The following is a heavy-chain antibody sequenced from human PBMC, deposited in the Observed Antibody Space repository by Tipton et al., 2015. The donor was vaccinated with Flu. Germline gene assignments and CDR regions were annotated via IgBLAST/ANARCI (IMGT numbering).Heavy chain of an antibody. CDR2: IHPGDSET. Sequence: QLVQSGAEVKKPGESLKISCKGSGYSFTSYWIGWVRQMPGKGLEWMAIIHPGDSETRYSHSFQGQVTISADRSISTAYLQRSSLKASDTAMYYFARATYDFWSDYFSGGFDFWGQGTMVAVFS. CDR1: GYSFTSYW. CDR3: ARATYDFWSDYFSGGFDF. D-gene: IGHD3/OR15-3a*01. V-gene: IGHV5-51*01. J-gene: IGHJ3*01.